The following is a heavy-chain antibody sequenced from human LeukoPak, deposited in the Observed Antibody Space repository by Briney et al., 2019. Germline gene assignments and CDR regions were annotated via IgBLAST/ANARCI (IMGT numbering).Heavy chain of an antibody. CDR2: IYTSGST. V-gene: IGHV4-4*09. Sequence: PSETLSLTCTVSGGSISSYYWSWIRQPPGKGLEWIGYIYTSGSTNYNPSLKSRVTISVDTSKNQFSLKLSSVTAADTAVYYCARLVGGYPYYYYYMDVGGKGTTVTVSS. CDR3: ARLVGGYPYYYYYMDV. D-gene: IGHD5-12*01. J-gene: IGHJ6*03. CDR1: GGSISSYY.